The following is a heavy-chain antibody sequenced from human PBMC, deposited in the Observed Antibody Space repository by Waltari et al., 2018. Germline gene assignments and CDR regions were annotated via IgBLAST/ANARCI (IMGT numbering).Heavy chain of an antibody. CDR1: GVSISSHS. J-gene: IGHJ1*01. Sequence: QVQLQESGPGLVKPSETLSLTCTVAGVSISSHSWSWIRQPPGKGLEWIGYIYYIGSTNYNPSLKSRVTISVDTSKKQFSLKLSSVTAADTAVYYCARDAGGWSVYFQHWGQGTLVTVSS. CDR2: IYYIGST. V-gene: IGHV4-59*11. CDR3: ARDAGGWSVYFQH. D-gene: IGHD6-19*01.